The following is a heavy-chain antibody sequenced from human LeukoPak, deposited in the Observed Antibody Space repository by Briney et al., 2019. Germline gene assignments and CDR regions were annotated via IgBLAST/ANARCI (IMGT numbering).Heavy chain of an antibody. D-gene: IGHD6-13*01. Sequence: HTGGSLRLSCAASGFTFSSYAMSWVRQAPGKGLEWVSAISGSGGSTYYADSVKGRFTISRDNAKNTLYLQMNSLRAEDTAVYYCAKAPGIIAAAGIFDYWGQGTLVTVSS. CDR3: AKAPGIIAAAGIFDY. V-gene: IGHV3-23*01. J-gene: IGHJ4*02. CDR1: GFTFSSYA. CDR2: ISGSGGST.